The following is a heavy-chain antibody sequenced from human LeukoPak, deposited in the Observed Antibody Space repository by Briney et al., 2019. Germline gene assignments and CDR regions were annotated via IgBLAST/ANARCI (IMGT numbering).Heavy chain of an antibody. D-gene: IGHD1-26*01. J-gene: IGHJ5*02. Sequence: ASVKVSCKASGYTFTSYGISWVRQAPGQGLEWMGWISAYNGNTNYAQKLQGRVTMTTDTSTSTAYMELRSLRSDDTAVYYCARDSKPQRELLLIWFDPWGQGTLVTVSS. CDR3: ARDSKPQRELLLIWFDP. CDR2: ISAYNGNT. V-gene: IGHV1-18*01. CDR1: GYTFTSYG.